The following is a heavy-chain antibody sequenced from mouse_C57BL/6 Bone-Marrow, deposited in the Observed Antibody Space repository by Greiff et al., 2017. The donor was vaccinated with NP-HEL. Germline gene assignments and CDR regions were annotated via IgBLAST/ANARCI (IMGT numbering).Heavy chain of an antibody. V-gene: IGHV1-42*01. CDR2: INPSTGGT. CDR1: GYSFTGYY. CDR3: ATGWFAY. J-gene: IGHJ3*01. Sequence: EVQLQQSGPELVKPGASVKISCKASGYSFTGYYMNWVKQSPEKSLEWIGEINPSTGGTTYNQKFKAKATLTVDKSSSTAYMQLKRLASEDSAVYYCATGWFAYWGQGTLVTVSA.